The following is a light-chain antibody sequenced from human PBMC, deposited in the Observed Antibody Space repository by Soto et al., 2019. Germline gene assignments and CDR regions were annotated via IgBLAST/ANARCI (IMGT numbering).Light chain of an antibody. J-gene: IGLJ3*02. CDR3: SSFTSKDTLL. CDR2: DVT. CDR1: SSDVGGYDH. V-gene: IGLV2-14*03. Sequence: QSALTQPASVSGSPGQSITISCSGTSSDVGGYDHVSWDQQHTGKVPKLIIYDVTVRPSGISRCFSGSKSDNTASLDVSGLQPEDEAYYYCSSFTSKDTLLFCGGTKLTV.